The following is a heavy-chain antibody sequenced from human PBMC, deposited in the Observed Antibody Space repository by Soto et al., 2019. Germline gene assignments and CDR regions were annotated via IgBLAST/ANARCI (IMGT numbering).Heavy chain of an antibody. CDR1: GDSLRSSYHY. Sequence: PSETLSLTCTVSGDSLRSSYHYWGWIRQSPGKGLEWIGSIYYTGNTYYNPSLKSRVSISVDMATNEISLRLRAESVADTAVYYCVRVEMYAGEFTPNFDRRGQGALVTVSS. CDR2: IYYTGNT. V-gene: IGHV4-39*01. CDR3: VRVEMYAGEFTPNFDR. D-gene: IGHD2-8*01. J-gene: IGHJ4*02.